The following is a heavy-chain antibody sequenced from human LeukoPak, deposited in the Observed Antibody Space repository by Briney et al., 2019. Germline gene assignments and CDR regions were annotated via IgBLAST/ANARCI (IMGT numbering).Heavy chain of an antibody. D-gene: IGHD2-2*01. V-gene: IGHV4-59*01. J-gene: IGHJ4*02. Sequence: SETLSLTCTVSGGSISSYYWSWIRQPPGKGLEWIGYIYYSGSTNYNPSLKSRVTISVDTSKNQFSLKLSSVTAADTAVYYCARGSCSSTSCYHFDYWGRGTLVTVSS. CDR1: GGSISSYY. CDR2: IYYSGST. CDR3: ARGSCSSTSCYHFDY.